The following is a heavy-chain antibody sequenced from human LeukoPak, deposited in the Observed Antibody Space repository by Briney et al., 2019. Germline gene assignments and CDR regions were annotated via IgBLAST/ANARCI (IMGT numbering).Heavy chain of an antibody. V-gene: IGHV3-74*01. CDR1: GFTFSNYW. CDR2: INSDGSTT. CDR3: ARGNYYGMDV. Sequence: GGSLRLSCAASGFTFSNYWMHWVRQAPGKGLVWVSRINSDGSTTSYADSVKGRFTISRDNAKNTLYLQMNSLRTEDTAVYYCARGNYYGMDVWGQGTTVTVSS. J-gene: IGHJ6*02.